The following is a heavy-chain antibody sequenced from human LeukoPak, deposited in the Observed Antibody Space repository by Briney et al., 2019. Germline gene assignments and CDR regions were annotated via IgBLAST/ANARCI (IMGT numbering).Heavy chain of an antibody. V-gene: IGHV3-23*01. CDR3: AKDSTSLAANWFDP. D-gene: IGHD2-2*01. Sequence: GGSLRLSCVASGFTFSTYAMTWVRQSPGKGLEWVSTITGRGSDTYYADSVKGRFTISRDNSKNTPYLQMNSLRAEDTAVYYCAKDSTSLAANWFDPWGQGTLVTVSS. CDR2: ITGRGSDT. CDR1: GFTFSTYA. J-gene: IGHJ5*02.